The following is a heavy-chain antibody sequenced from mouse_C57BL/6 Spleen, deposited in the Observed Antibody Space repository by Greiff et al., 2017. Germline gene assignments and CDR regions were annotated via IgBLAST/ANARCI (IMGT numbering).Heavy chain of an antibody. CDR3: ARQPSGRFDY. Sequence: EVQLVESGGGLVKPGGSLKLSCAASGFTFSSYTMSWVRQTPEQRLEWVATISGGGGNTYYPYSVKGRFTISRDTAKKTRYLQRSRMRSEDTAWYYCARQPSGRFDYWGQGTTLTVSS. CDR1: GFTFSSYT. V-gene: IGHV5-9*01. CDR2: ISGGGGNT. J-gene: IGHJ2*01. D-gene: IGHD3-1*01.